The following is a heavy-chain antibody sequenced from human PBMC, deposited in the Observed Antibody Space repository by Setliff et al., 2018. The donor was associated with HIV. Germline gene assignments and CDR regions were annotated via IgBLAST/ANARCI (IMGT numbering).Heavy chain of an antibody. D-gene: IGHD4-17*01. CDR2: IYFTGSS. CDR1: GGSISTYY. CDR3: ARVQMAYAAFDV. V-gene: IGHV4-59*01. J-gene: IGHJ3*01. Sequence: KPSETLSLTCTVSGGSISTYYWSWIRQPPGKGLEWIGSIYFTGSSDNNPSLKSRATLSVDTSKHQFSLKLSSVTAADTAVYYCARVQMAYAAFDVWGQGTMVTVSS.